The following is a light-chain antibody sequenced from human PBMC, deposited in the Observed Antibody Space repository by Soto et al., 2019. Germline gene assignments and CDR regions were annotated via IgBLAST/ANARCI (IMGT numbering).Light chain of an antibody. CDR2: GAS. CDR3: QQYNNWPLT. V-gene: IGKV3-15*01. J-gene: IGKJ4*01. Sequence: EIVMTQSPATLSVSPGERATLSCRACQNINNNLAWYQQKPGQGPRLLIYGASSRATGIPARFSGSGSGTGFNLTISRLQSEDFAIYYCQQYNNWPLTFGVGPKVEIK. CDR1: QNINNN.